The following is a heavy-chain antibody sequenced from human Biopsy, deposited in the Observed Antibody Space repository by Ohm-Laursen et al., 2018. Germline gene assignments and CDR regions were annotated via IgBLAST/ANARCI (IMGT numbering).Heavy chain of an antibody. CDR1: GDSVSSGSFY. CDR3: ARVGAGAPSIDYFDY. Sequence: SETLSLTCAVSGDSVSSGSFYWTWIRQPPGQGLEYIGYIYDRGSTANYNPSLRSRVTISVDRSKNQFSLELSSVTDADTAVYYCARVGAGAPSIDYFDYWGQGALVTVSS. CDR2: IYDRGSTA. V-gene: IGHV4-61*01. D-gene: IGHD1-26*01. J-gene: IGHJ4*02.